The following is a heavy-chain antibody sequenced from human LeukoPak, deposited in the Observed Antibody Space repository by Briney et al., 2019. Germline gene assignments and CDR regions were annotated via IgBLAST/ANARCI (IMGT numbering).Heavy chain of an antibody. Sequence: GVSLNISCTGSGYNLTSYWIGWVRQMRGKGRGWIGIIYSGDSDTRYSTSFQGQVTISADKSISTAYLQWSSLKASDTAMYYCARDTAMATFDYWGQGTLVTVSS. CDR1: GYNLTSYW. CDR3: ARDTAMATFDY. V-gene: IGHV5-51*01. D-gene: IGHD5-18*01. CDR2: IYSGDSDT. J-gene: IGHJ4*02.